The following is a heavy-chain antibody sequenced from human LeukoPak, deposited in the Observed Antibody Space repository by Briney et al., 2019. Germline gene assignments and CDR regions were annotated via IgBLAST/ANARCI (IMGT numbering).Heavy chain of an antibody. V-gene: IGHV5-51*01. CDR1: GFSFTSYW. Sequence: PGESLKISCKGSGFSFTSYWIGWVRQMPGKGLEWMGIIYPGDSDTRYSPSFQGQVTISADKSISTAYLQWSSLKASDTAMYHCARHVANYYDSSGYNWYFDLWGRGTLVTVSS. CDR2: IYPGDSDT. J-gene: IGHJ2*01. D-gene: IGHD3-22*01. CDR3: ARHVANYYDSSGYNWYFDL.